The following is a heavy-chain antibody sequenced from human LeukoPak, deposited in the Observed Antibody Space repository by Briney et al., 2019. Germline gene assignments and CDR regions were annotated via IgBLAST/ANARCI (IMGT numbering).Heavy chain of an antibody. CDR2: IKQDGSEK. J-gene: IGHJ6*02. V-gene: IGHV3-7*01. CDR3: ARDYDFQSYYYGMDV. Sequence: GGSLRLSCAASGFTFSSYWMSWVRQAPGKGLEWVANIKQDGSEKYYVDSVKGRFTISRDNAKNSLYLQMNSLRAEDTAVYYCARDYDFQSYYYGMDVWGQGTTVTVSS. CDR1: GFTFSSYW. D-gene: IGHD3-3*01.